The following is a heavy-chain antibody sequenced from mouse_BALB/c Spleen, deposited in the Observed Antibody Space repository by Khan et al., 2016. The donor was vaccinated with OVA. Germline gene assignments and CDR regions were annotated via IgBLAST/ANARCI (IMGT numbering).Heavy chain of an antibody. Sequence: VQLKESGAELVKPGASVKLSCTASGFNIKDTYMHWVKQRPEQGLEWSGRIDPANGNTKYDPKLQGKVTITADTSSNTVYLQLSCLTSEDTAVYYCASIDAWGQGTTLTVSS. CDR3: ASIDA. CDR1: GFNIKDTY. CDR2: IDPANGNT. J-gene: IGHJ2*01. V-gene: IGHV14-3*02.